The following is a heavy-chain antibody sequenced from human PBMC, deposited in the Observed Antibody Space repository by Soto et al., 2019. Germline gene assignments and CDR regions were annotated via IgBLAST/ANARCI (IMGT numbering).Heavy chain of an antibody. J-gene: IGHJ4*02. CDR3: ARYNAASGTYYFDY. CDR2: INHRGSA. Sequence: SETLSLTCTVSGASVSSTYWWSWVRQPPGKGPEWIGEINHRGSANYNPSLKSRVTMSLDISKSQFSLRLTSVTAADTAVYFCARYNAASGTYYFDYWGRGALVTVSS. D-gene: IGHD6-13*01. V-gene: IGHV4-4*02. CDR1: GASVSSTYW.